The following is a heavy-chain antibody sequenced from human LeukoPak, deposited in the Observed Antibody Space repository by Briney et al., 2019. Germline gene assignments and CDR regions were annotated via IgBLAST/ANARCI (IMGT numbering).Heavy chain of an antibody. CDR2: IYTSGST. CDR3: ARRKMVRGVSDY. D-gene: IGHD3-10*01. J-gene: IGHJ4*02. Sequence: SETLSLTCTVSGGSISSGSYYWSWIRQPAGKGLEWIGRIYTSGSTNYNPSLKSRVTISVDTSKNQFSLKLSSVTAADTAVYYCARRKMVRGVSDYWGQGTLVTVSS. CDR1: GGSISSGSYY. V-gene: IGHV4-61*02.